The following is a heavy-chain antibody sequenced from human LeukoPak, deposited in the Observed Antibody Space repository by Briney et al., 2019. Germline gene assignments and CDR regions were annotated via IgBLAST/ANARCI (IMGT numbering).Heavy chain of an antibody. CDR2: VNDRGST. CDR1: GGSFSGHY. V-gene: IGHV4-34*01. J-gene: IGHJ6*03. CDR3: ARGVVSGRFGDYYYYMDV. Sequence: PSETLSLTCAVYGGSFSGHYWTRIRQPPGKGLQWIGEVNDRGSTNYNPSLKSRLTVSEDKSKKQFSLRLPSVTAADTAAYYCARGVVSGRFGDYYYYMDVWGKGTTVTVSS. D-gene: IGHD3-16*01.